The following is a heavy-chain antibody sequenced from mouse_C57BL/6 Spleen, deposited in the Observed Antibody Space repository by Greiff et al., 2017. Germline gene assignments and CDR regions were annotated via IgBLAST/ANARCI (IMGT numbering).Heavy chain of an antibody. CDR2: ISSGSSTI. J-gene: IGHJ3*01. V-gene: IGHV5-17*01. CDR3: ARGDYDYGVFAY. Sequence: EVMLVESGGGLVKPGGSLKLSCAASGFTFSDYGMHWVRQAPEKGLEWVAYISSGSSTIYYADTVKGRFTISRDNAKNTLFLHMTSLRSEDTDMDYCARGDYDYGVFAYWGQGTLVTVSA. CDR1: GFTFSDYG. D-gene: IGHD2-4*01.